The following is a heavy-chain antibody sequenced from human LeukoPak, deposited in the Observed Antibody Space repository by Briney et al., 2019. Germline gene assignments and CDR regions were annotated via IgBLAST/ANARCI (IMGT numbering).Heavy chain of an antibody. J-gene: IGHJ6*04. V-gene: IGHV3-21*01. CDR3: AREADIVVVPASDV. Sequence: PGGSLRLSCAASGFTFSSYSMNRVRQARGKGLEWVSSISSSSSYIYYADSVKGRFTISRDNAKNSLYLQMNSLRAEDTAVYYCAREADIVVVPASDVWGKGTTVTVSS. CDR2: ISSSSSYI. CDR1: GFTFSSYS. D-gene: IGHD2-2*01.